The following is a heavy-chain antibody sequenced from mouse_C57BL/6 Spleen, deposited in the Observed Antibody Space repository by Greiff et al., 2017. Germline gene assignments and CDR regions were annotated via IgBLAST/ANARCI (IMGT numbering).Heavy chain of an antibody. D-gene: IGHD2-3*01. CDR2: IYPGSGNT. CDR3: ARRDYDGYYFDY. Sequence: QVQLQQSGAELVRPGASVKLSCKASGYTFTDYYINWVKQRPGQGLEWIARIYPGSGNTYYNEKFKGKATLTAEKSSSTAYMQLSSLTSEDSAVYFCARRDYDGYYFDYWGQGTTLTVSS. CDR1: GYTFTDYY. J-gene: IGHJ2*01. V-gene: IGHV1-76*01.